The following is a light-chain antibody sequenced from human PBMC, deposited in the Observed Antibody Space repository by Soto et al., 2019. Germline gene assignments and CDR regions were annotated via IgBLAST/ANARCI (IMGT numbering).Light chain of an antibody. CDR3: QQTSSAPFS. CDR2: DAA. V-gene: IGKV1-39*01. J-gene: IGKJ3*01. Sequence: DIQMTQSPYSLSAAVGDRVTITCRASQNINTYLNWYQQKPGKAPKLQIFDAASLQSGVPSRFSGSGSRTDFTLTITSLQPEDFATYYCQQTSSAPFSLGPGTKVDIK. CDR1: QNINTY.